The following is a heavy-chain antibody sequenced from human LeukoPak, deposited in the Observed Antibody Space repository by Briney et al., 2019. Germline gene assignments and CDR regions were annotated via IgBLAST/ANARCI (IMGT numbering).Heavy chain of an antibody. V-gene: IGHV4-4*07. Sequence: SETLSLTCTVSGGSISSYYWSWIRQPAGKGLEWIGRLYTSGNTNFNPSLKSRVTMSVDTSKNQLSLKLSSVTAADTAVYYCARDSVDQWPRPAGSFDIWGQGTMVTVSS. CDR2: LYTSGNT. CDR1: GGSISSYY. J-gene: IGHJ3*02. CDR3: ARDSVDQWPRPAGSFDI. D-gene: IGHD6-19*01.